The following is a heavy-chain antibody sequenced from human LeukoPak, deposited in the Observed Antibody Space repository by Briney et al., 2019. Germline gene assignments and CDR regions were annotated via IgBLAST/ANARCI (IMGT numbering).Heavy chain of an antibody. CDR2: IIPILGIA. J-gene: IGHJ4*02. Sequence: SVKVSCKASGGTFSSYAISWVRQAPGQGLEWMGRIIPILGIANYAQKFQGRVTITADKSTSAAYMELSSLRSEDTAVYYCARENCSGGSCYSLFDYWGQGTLVTVSS. CDR1: GGTFSSYA. D-gene: IGHD2-15*01. CDR3: ARENCSGGSCYSLFDY. V-gene: IGHV1-69*04.